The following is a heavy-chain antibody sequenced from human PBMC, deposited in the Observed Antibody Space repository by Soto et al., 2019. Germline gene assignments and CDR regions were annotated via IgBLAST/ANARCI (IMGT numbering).Heavy chain of an antibody. CDR2: IYYSGST. V-gene: IGHV4-59*01. D-gene: IGHD5-12*01. CDR3: ARDESGWLLY. CDR1: GCSISSYY. J-gene: IGHJ4*02. Sequence: SETLSLTCTVSGCSISSYYWSWIRQPPGKGLEWIGYIYYSGSTNYNPSLKSRVTISVDTSKNQFSLKMSSVTAADTAVYYCARDESGWLLYWGQGTLVTVSS.